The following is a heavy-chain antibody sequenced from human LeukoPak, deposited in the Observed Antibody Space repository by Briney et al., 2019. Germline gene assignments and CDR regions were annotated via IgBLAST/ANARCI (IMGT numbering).Heavy chain of an antibody. J-gene: IGHJ6*03. CDR3: ASEAYYYMDV. CDR1: GGSISSGSYY. Sequence: SETLSLTCTVSGGSISSGSYYWSWIRQPAGKGLEWIGRIYTSGSTNYNPSLKSRVTISVDTSKNQFSLKLSSVTAADTAVYYCASEAYYYMDVWGKGTTVTVSS. V-gene: IGHV4-61*02. CDR2: IYTSGST.